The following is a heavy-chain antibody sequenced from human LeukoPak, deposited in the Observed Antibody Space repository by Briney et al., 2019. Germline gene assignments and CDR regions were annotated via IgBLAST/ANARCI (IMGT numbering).Heavy chain of an antibody. D-gene: IGHD6-19*01. V-gene: IGHV3-23*01. CDR3: VKDLYSSVPSVY. CDR2: ISDST. CDR1: RFTFSSCH. J-gene: IGHJ4*02. Sequence: PGGSLRLSCAASRFTFSSCHMSWLPHAPGKGLECVSGISDSTYDTDSVKGRFTITRDNSKNTLYLQMNSLRDEDTAIYDCVKDLYSSVPSVYWGQGILVTVSS.